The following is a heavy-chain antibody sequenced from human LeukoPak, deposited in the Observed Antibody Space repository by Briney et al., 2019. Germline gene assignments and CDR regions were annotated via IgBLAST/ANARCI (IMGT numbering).Heavy chain of an antibody. V-gene: IGHV3-30-3*01. CDR1: GFTFSSYA. CDR2: ISFDGNNK. J-gene: IGHJ3*02. CDR3: ARGKASIAVGDAFDI. D-gene: IGHD6-6*01. Sequence: GGSLRLSCAASGFTFSSYAMHWVRQAPGKGLEWVAVISFDGNNKYYADSVRGRFTLSRDNSKNTLYLQMNSLRAEDTAVYYCARGKASIAVGDAFDIWGQGTMVTVSS.